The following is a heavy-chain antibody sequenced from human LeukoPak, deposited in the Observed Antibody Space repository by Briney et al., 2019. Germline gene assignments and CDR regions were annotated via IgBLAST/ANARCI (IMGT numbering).Heavy chain of an antibody. CDR2: IYYSGST. Sequence: PSETLSLTCTVSGDSISGFYWSWIRQPPGKGPEWIGYIYYSGSTNYNPSLKSRVTISVDTSKSQFSLKLTSVTAADTAVYYCARRRYTSGYLDYWGQGTLVTVSS. CDR1: GDSISGFY. CDR3: ARRRYTSGYLDY. D-gene: IGHD3-22*01. V-gene: IGHV4-59*08. J-gene: IGHJ4*02.